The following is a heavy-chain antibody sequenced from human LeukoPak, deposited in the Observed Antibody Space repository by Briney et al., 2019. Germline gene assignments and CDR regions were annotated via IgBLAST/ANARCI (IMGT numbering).Heavy chain of an antibody. CDR1: GFTFNIFN. CDR3: ARGHYDVLAASYKWTPDY. J-gene: IGHJ4*02. V-gene: IGHV3-21*01. CDR2: ITSGGDYI. Sequence: GGSLRLSCAAAGFTFNIFNMNWVRQAPGKGLEWVSSITSGGDYIYYADSVKGRFTTSRDNAKNSLSLQLNSLRVEDTAVYYCARGHYDVLAASYKWTPDYWGQGTLVTVSS. D-gene: IGHD3-9*01.